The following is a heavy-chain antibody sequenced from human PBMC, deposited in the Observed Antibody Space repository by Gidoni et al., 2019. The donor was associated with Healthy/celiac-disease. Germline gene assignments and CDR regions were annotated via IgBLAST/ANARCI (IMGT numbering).Heavy chain of an antibody. CDR3: AREWDY. CDR2: ICYSGST. V-gene: IGHV4-59*01. CDR1: GGSISSYY. Sequence: QVQLQESGPGVAKPSETLSLTCTVSGGSISSYYWSWIRQTPGKGLDWIGYICYSGSTNYNPSLKSRVTISVDTSKNQFSLKLSSVTAADTAVYYCAREWDYWGQGTLVTVSS. J-gene: IGHJ4*02.